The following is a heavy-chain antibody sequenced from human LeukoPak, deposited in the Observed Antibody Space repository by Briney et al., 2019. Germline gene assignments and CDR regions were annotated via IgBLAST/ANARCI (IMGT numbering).Heavy chain of an antibody. CDR1: GYTFTGYY. Sequence: ASVKVSCKASGYTFTGYYMHWVRQAPGQGFEWMGWINPNSGGTNYAQKFQGRVTMTRDTSISTAYMELSRLRSDDTAVYYCARGAPSRPGYYFDYWGQGTLVTVSS. J-gene: IGHJ4*02. V-gene: IGHV1-2*02. D-gene: IGHD1-1*01. CDR2: INPNSGGT. CDR3: ARGAPSRPGYYFDY.